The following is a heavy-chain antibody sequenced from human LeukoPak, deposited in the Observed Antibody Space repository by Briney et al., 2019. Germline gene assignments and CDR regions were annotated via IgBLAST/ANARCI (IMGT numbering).Heavy chain of an antibody. CDR1: GGSISSCSYY. CDR2: IYYSGST. D-gene: IGHD3-10*01. J-gene: IGHJ5*02. Sequence: SETLSLTCTVSGGSISSCSYYWGWIRQPPGKGLEWIGSIYYSGSTYYNPSLKSRVTISVDTSKNQFSLKLSSVTAADTAVYYCARGNWGGDWFDPWGQGTLVTVSS. V-gene: IGHV4-39*01. CDR3: ARGNWGGDWFDP.